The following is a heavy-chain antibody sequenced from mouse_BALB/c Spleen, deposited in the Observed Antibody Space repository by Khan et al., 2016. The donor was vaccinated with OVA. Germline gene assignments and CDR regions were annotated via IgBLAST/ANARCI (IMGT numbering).Heavy chain of an antibody. V-gene: IGHV2-3*01. CDR1: GFSLTKYG. J-gene: IGHJ4*01. CDR3: AKYMIMTRYYAMDY. CDR2: IWGDGST. Sequence: QVQLKQSGPGLVAPSQSLSITCTVSGFSLTKYGVSWVRQPPGKGLEWLGVIWGDGSTNYHSTLISRLSISKDNSKSQVFLKLNSLQTEETATYYCAKYMIMTRYYAMDYWGQGTSVTVSS. D-gene: IGHD2-4*01.